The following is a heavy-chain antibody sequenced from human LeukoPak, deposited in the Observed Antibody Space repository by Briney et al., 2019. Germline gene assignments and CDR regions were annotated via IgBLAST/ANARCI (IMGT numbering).Heavy chain of an antibody. D-gene: IGHD6-19*01. CDR1: GYTFTGYY. CDR2: INPNSGGT. J-gene: IGHJ4*02. V-gene: IGHV1-2*04. Sequence: ASVKVSCTASGYTFTGYYMHWVRQAPGQGLEWVGRINPNSGGTNYAQKFKGWVTMTRDTSISTAYMELSRLRSDDTAVYYCARGVSSGALDYWGQGTLVTVSS. CDR3: ARGVSSGALDY.